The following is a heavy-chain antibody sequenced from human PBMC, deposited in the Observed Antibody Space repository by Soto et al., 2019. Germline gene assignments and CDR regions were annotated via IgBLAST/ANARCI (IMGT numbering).Heavy chain of an antibody. CDR3: AREAYDILTYWFDP. D-gene: IGHD3-9*01. J-gene: IGHJ5*02. Sequence: PGGSLRLSCAASGFTFSSYGMHWVRQAPGKGLEWVAVIWYDGSNKYYADSVKGRFTISRDNSKNTLYLQMNSLRAEDTAVYYCAREAYDILTYWFDPWGQGTLVTSPQ. V-gene: IGHV3-33*01. CDR2: IWYDGSNK. CDR1: GFTFSSYG.